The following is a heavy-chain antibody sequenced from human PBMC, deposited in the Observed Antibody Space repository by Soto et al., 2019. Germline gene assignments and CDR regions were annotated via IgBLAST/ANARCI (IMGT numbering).Heavy chain of an antibody. CDR2: ISGRGSAT. CDR1: GFTFSTSG. V-gene: IGHV3-23*01. CDR3: AKDSSPVVVVASAFDF. J-gene: IGHJ3*01. D-gene: IGHD2-15*01. Sequence: EVQLLESGGGLVQPGESLRLSCAASGFTFSTSGMTWVRRAPGKGLEWVSGISGRGSATYYADSVKGRFTISRDDSKNTLYLQMNSLRVEDTALYYCAKDSSPVVVVASAFDFWGQGTMVTVSS.